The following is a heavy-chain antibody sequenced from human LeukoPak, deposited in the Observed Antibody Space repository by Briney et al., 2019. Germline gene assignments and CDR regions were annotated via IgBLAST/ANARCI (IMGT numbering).Heavy chain of an antibody. CDR1: GGSISSYY. Sequence: SETLSLTCTVSGGSISSYYWSWIRQPPGKGLEWIGFIFYSGTTNYNPSLKSRVTISVDTSKNQFSLKLSSVTAADTAVYFCARGGYYGSGNDFRFDPWGQGTLVTVSS. J-gene: IGHJ5*02. CDR3: ARGGYYGSGNDFRFDP. D-gene: IGHD3-10*01. CDR2: IFYSGTT. V-gene: IGHV4-59*01.